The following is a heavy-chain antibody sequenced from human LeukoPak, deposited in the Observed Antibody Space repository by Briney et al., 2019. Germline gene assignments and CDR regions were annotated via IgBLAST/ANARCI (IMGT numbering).Heavy chain of an antibody. CDR1: GGTFSSYA. Sequence: SVKVSCKASGGTFSSYAISWVRQAPGQGLEWMGGIIPIFGTANYAQKFQGRVTINADKSTSTAYMELSSLRSEDTAVYYCAHVWGSHYYHYYMDVWGKGTTVTVSS. J-gene: IGHJ6*03. D-gene: IGHD3-16*01. CDR2: IIPIFGTA. CDR3: AHVWGSHYYHYYMDV. V-gene: IGHV1-69*06.